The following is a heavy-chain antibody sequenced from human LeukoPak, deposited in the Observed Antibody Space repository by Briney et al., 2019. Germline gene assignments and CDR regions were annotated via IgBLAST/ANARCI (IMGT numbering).Heavy chain of an antibody. J-gene: IGHJ4*02. D-gene: IGHD6-19*01. Sequence: GGSLRLSCAASGFTFSSYGVHWVRQAPGKGLEWVAVIWYDGSNKYYADSVKGRFTISRDNSKNTLYLQMNSLRAEDTAVYYCARALYSSGWYYFDYWGQGTLVTVSS. CDR3: ARALYSSGWYYFDY. CDR2: IWYDGSNK. CDR1: GFTFSSYG. V-gene: IGHV3-33*01.